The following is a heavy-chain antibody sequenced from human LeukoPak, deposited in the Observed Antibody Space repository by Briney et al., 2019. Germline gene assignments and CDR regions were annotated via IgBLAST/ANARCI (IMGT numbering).Heavy chain of an antibody. Sequence: GASVKVSCKASGGTFSSYAISWVRQAPGQGLEWMGGIIPIFGTANYAQKFQGRVTITTDESTSTAYMELSSLRSEDMAVYYCARGYSGSYSGWGYYYYYMDVWGKGTTVTVSS. V-gene: IGHV1-69*05. CDR3: ARGYSGSYSGWGYYYYYMDV. CDR1: GGTFSSYA. CDR2: IIPIFGTA. D-gene: IGHD1-26*01. J-gene: IGHJ6*03.